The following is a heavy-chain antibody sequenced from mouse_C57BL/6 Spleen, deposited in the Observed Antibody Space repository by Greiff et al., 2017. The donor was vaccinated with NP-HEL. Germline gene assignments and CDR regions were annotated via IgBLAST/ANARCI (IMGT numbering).Heavy chain of an antibody. CDR3: TTSYDSAWFAY. J-gene: IGHJ3*01. CDR1: GFNIKDDY. CDR2: IDPENGDT. D-gene: IGHD2-4*01. Sequence: VQLQQSGAELVRPGASVKLSCTASGFNIKDDYMHWVKQRPEQGLEWIGWIDPENGDTEYASKFQGKATITADTSSNTAYLQLSSLTSEDTAVYYCTTSYDSAWFAYWGQGTLVTVSA. V-gene: IGHV14-4*01.